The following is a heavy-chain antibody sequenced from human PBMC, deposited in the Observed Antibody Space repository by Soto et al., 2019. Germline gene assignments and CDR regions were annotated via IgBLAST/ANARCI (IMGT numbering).Heavy chain of an antibody. J-gene: IGHJ5*02. D-gene: IGHD6-13*01. CDR2: IYYSGST. CDR3: ARRERAAWTDGWFDP. CDR1: GGSISSSSFH. Sequence: QLQLQESGPGLVKPSETLSLTCTVSGGSISSSSFHWGWIRQPPGKGLEWIGRIYYSGSTYYSPSLKIRGTRSVDTSKNQSSLKLRSVTAAVTAVYYCARRERAAWTDGWFDPWGQGTLVTVSS. V-gene: IGHV4-39*01.